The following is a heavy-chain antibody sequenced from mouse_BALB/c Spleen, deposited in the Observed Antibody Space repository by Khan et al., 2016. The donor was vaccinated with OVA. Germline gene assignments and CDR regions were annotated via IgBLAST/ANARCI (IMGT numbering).Heavy chain of an antibody. J-gene: IGHJ4*01. CDR3: TIGGITTVIEEYYAMAY. CDR2: INSNGGST. CDR1: GFTFSSYG. Sequence: EVQLVESGGGLVQPGGSLKLSCAASGFTFSSYGMSWVRQTPDKRLELVATINSNGGSTYYPDSVKGRFTISRDNAKNTLYLQMSSLKSEDTAMYYCTIGGITTVIEEYYAMAYWGQGTSVTVSS. V-gene: IGHV5-6-3*01. D-gene: IGHD1-1*01.